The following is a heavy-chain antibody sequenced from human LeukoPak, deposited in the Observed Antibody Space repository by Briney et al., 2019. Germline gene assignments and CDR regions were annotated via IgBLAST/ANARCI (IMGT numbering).Heavy chain of an antibody. D-gene: IGHD3-10*01. CDR3: ARLAMVRGVILDY. CDR1: GGTFSSYA. V-gene: IGHV1-69*13. J-gene: IGHJ4*02. CDR2: IIPIFGTA. Sequence: RASVNVSCKASGGTFSSYAISWVRQAPGQGLEWMGGIIPIFGTANYAQKFQGRVTITADESTSTAYMELSSLRSEDTAVYYCARLAMVRGVILDYWGQGTLVTVSS.